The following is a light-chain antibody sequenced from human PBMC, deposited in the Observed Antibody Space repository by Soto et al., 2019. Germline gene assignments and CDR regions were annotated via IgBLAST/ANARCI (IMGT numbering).Light chain of an antibody. CDR1: RNINRK. V-gene: IGKV3-15*01. J-gene: IGKJ4*01. Sequence: EIVMTQSPATLSVSPGERATLSCRASRNINRKLAWYQQKPGQAPRLLISGASTRATGIPARFSVSGSWTEFTLTISSLQSEDFAVYYCQQYYDYPPLIFGGGTKVEIK. CDR2: GAS. CDR3: QQYYDYPPLI.